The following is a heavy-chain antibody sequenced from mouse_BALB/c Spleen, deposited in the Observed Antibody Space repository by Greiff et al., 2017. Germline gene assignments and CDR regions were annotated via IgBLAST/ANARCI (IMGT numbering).Heavy chain of an antibody. CDR3: ARYTRSNDYHYYAMDY. V-gene: IGHV5-9*03. J-gene: IGHJ4*01. D-gene: IGHD2-4*01. CDR2: ISSGGGNT. Sequence: EVMLVESGGGLVKPGGSLKLSCAASGFTLSSYTMSWVRQTPEKRLEWVATISSGGGNTYYPDSVKGRFTISRDNAKNNLYLQMSSLRSEDTALYFCARYTRSNDYHYYAMDYWGQGTSVTVSS. CDR1: GFTLSSYT.